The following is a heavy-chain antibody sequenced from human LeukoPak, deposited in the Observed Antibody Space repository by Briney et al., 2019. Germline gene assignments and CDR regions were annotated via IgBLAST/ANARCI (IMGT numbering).Heavy chain of an antibody. D-gene: IGHD3-3*01. CDR2: IYYSGST. CDR3: ARIYDFWSGFDY. V-gene: IGHV4-59*01. J-gene: IGHJ4*02. CDR1: GGSISSYY. Sequence: PSETLSPTCTVSGGSISSYYWSWIRQPPGKGLEWIGYIYYSGSTNYNPSLKSRVTISVDTSKNQFSLKLSSVTAADTAVYYCARIYDFWSGFDYWGQGTLVTVSS.